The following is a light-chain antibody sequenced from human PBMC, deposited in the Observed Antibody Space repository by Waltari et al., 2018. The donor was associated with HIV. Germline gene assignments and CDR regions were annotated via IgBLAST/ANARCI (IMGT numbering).Light chain of an antibody. Sequence: QSILTRPPSVSAAPGHNVTISCSGTTSNIANHYASWYQPLPGKAPKLLIFENDKRPSEIPDRVSGSKSGTSATLGIIGLQPGDEADYYCGTWDTSLTAYVFTTGTKVSV. CDR3: GTWDTSLTAYV. CDR2: END. CDR1: TSNIANHY. J-gene: IGLJ1*01. V-gene: IGLV1-51*02.